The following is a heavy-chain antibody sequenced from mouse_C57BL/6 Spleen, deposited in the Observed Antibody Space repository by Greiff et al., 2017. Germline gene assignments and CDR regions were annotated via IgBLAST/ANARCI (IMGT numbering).Heavy chain of an antibody. Sequence: VQLKESGAELVRPGTSVKVSCKASGYAFTNYLIAWVKQRPGQGLEWIGVINPGSGGTNYNEKFKGKATLNAAKSSITAYMQLSSLTSDDSAVYYCARPFYYSNSHCYSSDYWGQGTSVTVSS. J-gene: IGHJ4*01. V-gene: IGHV1-54*01. CDR3: ARPFYYSNSHCYSSDY. CDR1: GYAFTNYL. CDR2: INPGSGGT. D-gene: IGHD2-5*01.